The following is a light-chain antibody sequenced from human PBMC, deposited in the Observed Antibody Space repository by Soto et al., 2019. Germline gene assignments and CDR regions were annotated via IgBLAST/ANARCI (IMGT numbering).Light chain of an antibody. J-gene: IGKJ5*01. V-gene: IGKV3-15*01. CDR1: QSVTSN. Sequence: PGERATVSCRASQSVTSNYLAWYQQKPGQAPRFLIYDASTRATGIPARFSGSGSGTEFTLTISSLQSEDFAVYYCQQYNNWPPITFGQGTRLEIK. CDR2: DAS. CDR3: QQYNNWPPIT.